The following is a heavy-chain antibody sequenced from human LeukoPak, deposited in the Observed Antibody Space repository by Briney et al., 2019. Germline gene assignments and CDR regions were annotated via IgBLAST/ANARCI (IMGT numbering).Heavy chain of an antibody. CDR2: IWYDGSNK. D-gene: IGHD2-15*01. CDR1: GFTFSSYA. J-gene: IGHJ3*02. Sequence: GGSLRLSCAASGFTFSSYAMHWVRQAPGKGLEWVAVIWYDGSNKYYADSVKGRFTISRDNSENTLYLQMNSLRAEDTAVYYCARDLLGYCSGGSCYSFAFDIWGQGTMVTVSS. CDR3: ARDLLGYCSGGSCYSFAFDI. V-gene: IGHV3-33*08.